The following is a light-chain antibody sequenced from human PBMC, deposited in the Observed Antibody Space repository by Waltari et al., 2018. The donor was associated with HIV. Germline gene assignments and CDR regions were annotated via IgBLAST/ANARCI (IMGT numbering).Light chain of an antibody. V-gene: IGKV1-39*01. CDR3: QQSYSLPT. CDR1: QSISSH. J-gene: IGKJ1*01. CDR2: AVS. Sequence: DIQMTQSPSSLSASVGDRVTITCRASQSISSHLNWYQHNPGKAPELLIYAVSNLQSGVPSRFSGSKSGTDFTLTISSLQPEDFATYFCQQSYSLPTFGQGTKVAIK.